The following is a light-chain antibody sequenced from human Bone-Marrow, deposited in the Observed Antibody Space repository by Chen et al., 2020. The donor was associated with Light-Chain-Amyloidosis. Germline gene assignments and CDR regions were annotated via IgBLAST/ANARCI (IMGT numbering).Light chain of an antibody. CDR3: QAWDISTEV. J-gene: IGLJ1*01. V-gene: IGLV3-1*01. CDR1: TLGDKY. CDR2: QNS. Sequence: SYELTHPPSVSVSPGQKASITCSGDTLGDKYVCWYQQKPGQSPVLVIYQNSRRTSGIPERFSGSNSGNTATLTISGTQAMDEADYYCQAWDISTEVFGTGTKVTVL.